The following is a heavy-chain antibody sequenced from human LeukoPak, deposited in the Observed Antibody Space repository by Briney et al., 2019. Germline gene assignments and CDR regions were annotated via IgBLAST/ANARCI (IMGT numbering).Heavy chain of an antibody. CDR2: IIPIFGTA. D-gene: IGHD3-22*01. CDR3: ASLYYYDSSGPSHAFDI. J-gene: IGHJ3*02. CDR1: GGTFSSYA. V-gene: IGHV1-69*13. Sequence: SVKVSCKASGGTFSSYAISWVRQAPGQGLEWMGGIIPIFGTANYAQKFQGRVTITADESTSTAYMELSSLRSEDTAVYYCASLYYYDSSGPSHAFDIWGQGTMVTVSS.